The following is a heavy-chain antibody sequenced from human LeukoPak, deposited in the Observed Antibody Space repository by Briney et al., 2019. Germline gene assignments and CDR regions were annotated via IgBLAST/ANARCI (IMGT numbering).Heavy chain of an antibody. Sequence: ASVKVSCKTSGYTFTRYDIHWVRQAAGQGLEWMGWMSPRSGNTASARKFQGRVTMTRNTSINTAYMELSSLRSDDTAVYYCARGGRYYYDSSGLDYWGQGTLVTVSS. J-gene: IGHJ4*02. CDR2: MSPRSGNT. CDR3: ARGGRYYYDSSGLDY. CDR1: GYTFTRYD. V-gene: IGHV1-8*01. D-gene: IGHD3-22*01.